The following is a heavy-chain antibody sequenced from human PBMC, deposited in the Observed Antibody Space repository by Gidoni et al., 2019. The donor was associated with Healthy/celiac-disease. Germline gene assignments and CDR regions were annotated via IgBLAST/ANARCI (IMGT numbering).Heavy chain of an antibody. CDR2: IRSKANSYAT. CDR1: GFTFSGSA. D-gene: IGHD2-8*02. J-gene: IGHJ3*02. CDR3: TPDWWEEYAFDI. V-gene: IGHV3-73*02. Sequence: EVQLVESGGGLVQPGGSLKLSCAASGFTFSGSAMHWVRQASGKGLEWVGRIRSKANSYATAYAASVKGRFTISRDDSKNTAYLQMNSLKTEDTAVYYCTPDWWEEYAFDIWGQGTMVTVSS.